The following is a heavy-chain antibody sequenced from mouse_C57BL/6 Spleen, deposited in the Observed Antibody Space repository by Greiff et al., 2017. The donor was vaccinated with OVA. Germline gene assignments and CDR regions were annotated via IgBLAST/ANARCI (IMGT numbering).Heavy chain of an antibody. CDR2: LYPGSGST. V-gene: IGHV1-55*01. CDR1: GYTFTSYW. D-gene: IGHD1-1*01. Sequence: VQLQQPGAELVKPGASVKMSCKASGYTFTSYWLTWVKQRPGQGLEWIGDLYPGSGSTNYNEKFKSKATLTVDTSSSTAYMQLSSLTSEDSAVYYCARKRYYGSSYYFDYWGQDTTLTVSS. CDR3: ARKRYYGSSYYFDY. J-gene: IGHJ2*01.